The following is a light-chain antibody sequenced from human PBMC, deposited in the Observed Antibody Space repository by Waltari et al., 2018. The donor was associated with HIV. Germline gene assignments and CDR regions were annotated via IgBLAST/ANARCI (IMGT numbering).Light chain of an antibody. CDR1: SSNIGSNI. J-gene: IGLJ3*02. CDR2: SNN. CDR3: AAWDDSLNAWV. Sequence: QSVLTQPPSASGTPGQRVSISCSGSSSNIGSNIVNWYQQPPGTAPKLLIYSNNPRPSVVPDRFSGSKSGTSASLAISGLQSEDEADYYCAAWDDSLNAWVFGGGTKLTVL. V-gene: IGLV1-44*01.